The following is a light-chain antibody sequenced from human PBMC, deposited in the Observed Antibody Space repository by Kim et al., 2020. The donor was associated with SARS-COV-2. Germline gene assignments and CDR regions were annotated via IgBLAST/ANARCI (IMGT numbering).Light chain of an antibody. Sequence: PGERATLSCRASLSIDTSLAWYHQRPGQAPRLLVYDASNRATGVPDRFSGSGSGTDFTLTISSLEPEDFSTYYCQQRNSWPPAVTFGGGTKVDIK. CDR2: DAS. V-gene: IGKV3-11*01. CDR1: LSIDTS. CDR3: QQRNSWPPAVT. J-gene: IGKJ4*01.